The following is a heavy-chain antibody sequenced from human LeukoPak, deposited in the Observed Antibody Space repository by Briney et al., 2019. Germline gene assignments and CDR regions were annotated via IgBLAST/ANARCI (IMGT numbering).Heavy chain of an antibody. Sequence: ASVKVSCKASGYTFTSYYMHWVRQAPGQGLEWMGRINPNSGGTNSAQKFQGRVTMTRDTSISTAYMELSRLRSDDTAAYYCARIGYSYGYNSYYFDYWGQGTLVTVSS. CDR3: ARIGYSYGYNSYYFDY. D-gene: IGHD5-18*01. V-gene: IGHV1-2*06. CDR1: GYTFTSYY. CDR2: INPNSGGT. J-gene: IGHJ4*02.